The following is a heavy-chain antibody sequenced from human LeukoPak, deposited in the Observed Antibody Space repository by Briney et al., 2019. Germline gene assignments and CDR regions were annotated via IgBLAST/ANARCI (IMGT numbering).Heavy chain of an antibody. D-gene: IGHD4-17*01. V-gene: IGHV3-30-3*01. CDR2: ISYDGSNK. J-gene: IGHJ4*02. Sequence: AGRSLRLSCAASGFTFSSYAMHWVRQAPGKGLEWVAVISYDGSNKYYADSVKGRFTISRDNSKNTLYLQMNSLRAEDTAVYYCARHTGDFDYWGQGTLVTVSS. CDR3: ARHTGDFDY. CDR1: GFTFSSYA.